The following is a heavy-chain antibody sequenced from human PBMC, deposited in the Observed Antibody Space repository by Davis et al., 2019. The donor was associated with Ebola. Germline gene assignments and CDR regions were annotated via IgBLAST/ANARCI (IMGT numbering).Heavy chain of an antibody. CDR1: GFTFSDYY. Sequence: GESLKISCAASGFTFSDYYMSWIRQAPGKGLEWVSSISSYNTYIYYADSAKGRFTISRDNAKNSTYLQMDSLRAEDTAVYYCARSGRLDYWGQGTLVTVSS. V-gene: IGHV3-11*06. D-gene: IGHD2-15*01. CDR2: ISSYNTYI. J-gene: IGHJ4*02. CDR3: ARSGRLDY.